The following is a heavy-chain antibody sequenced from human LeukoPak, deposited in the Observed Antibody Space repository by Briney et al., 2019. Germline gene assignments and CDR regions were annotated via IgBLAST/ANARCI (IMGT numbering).Heavy chain of an antibody. D-gene: IGHD3-3*01. Sequence: ASVKVSCKASGYTFTGYYMHWVRQAPGQGLEWMGWINPNSGGTNYAQKLQGRVTMTTDTSTSTAYMELRSLRSDDTAVYYCARGLRYYDFWSGLIPDFDLDYWGQGTLVTVSS. CDR2: INPNSGGT. CDR1: GYTFTGYY. V-gene: IGHV1-2*02. CDR3: ARGLRYYDFWSGLIPDFDLDY. J-gene: IGHJ4*02.